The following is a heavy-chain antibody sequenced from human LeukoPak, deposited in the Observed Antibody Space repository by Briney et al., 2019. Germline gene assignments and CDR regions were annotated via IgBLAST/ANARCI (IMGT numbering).Heavy chain of an antibody. J-gene: IGHJ4*02. CDR1: GGSFSGYY. CDR3: ARKHRTNYSNYKFDY. Sequence: SETLSLTCAVYGGSFSGYYWSWIRKPPGKGLEWTGEINHSGSTNYDPSLKSRVTISVDTSKNQFSLKLNSVTAADTAVYYCARKHRTNYSNYKFDYWGQGTLVTVSS. D-gene: IGHD4-11*01. CDR2: INHSGST. V-gene: IGHV4-34*01.